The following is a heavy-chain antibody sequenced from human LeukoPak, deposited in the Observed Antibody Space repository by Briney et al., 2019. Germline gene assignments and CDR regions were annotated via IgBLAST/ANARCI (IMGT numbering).Heavy chain of an antibody. Sequence: ASVKVSCKASGYTFTSYYMHWVRQAPGQGLEWMGIINPSGGSTSYAQKFQGRVTMTRDTSTSTVYMELGSLRSEDTAVYYCARDTGGPDVGGPWLLSINWFDPWGQGTLVTVSS. D-gene: IGHD3-3*01. V-gene: IGHV1-46*01. CDR2: INPSGGST. CDR1: GYTFTSYY. J-gene: IGHJ5*02. CDR3: ARDTGGPDVGGPWLLSINWFDP.